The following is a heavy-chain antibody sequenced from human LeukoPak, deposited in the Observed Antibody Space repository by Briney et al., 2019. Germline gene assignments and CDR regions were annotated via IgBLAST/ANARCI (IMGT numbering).Heavy chain of an antibody. CDR3: ARVTGYMIEHYFDY. V-gene: IGHV3-30*04. D-gene: IGHD3-22*01. J-gene: IGHJ4*02. Sequence: GGSLRLSCAASGFTFSSYAMHWVRQAPGKGLKWVAVISYDGSNKYYADSVKGRFTISRDNSKNTLYLQMNSLRAEDTAVYYCARVTGYMIEHYFDYWGQGTLVTVSS. CDR2: ISYDGSNK. CDR1: GFTFSSYA.